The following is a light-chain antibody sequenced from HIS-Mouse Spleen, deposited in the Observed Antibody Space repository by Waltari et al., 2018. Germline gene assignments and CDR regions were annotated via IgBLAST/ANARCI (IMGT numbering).Light chain of an antibody. CDR2: AGS. Sequence: QSALTQPASVSGSPGQSITISCTGTSSDVGSYNLVSWYQQHPGKAPKLMIYAGSKRHSGGSNRFSGSKSGKTASLTISGLQAEDEADYYCCSYAGSSTWVFGGGTKLTVL. CDR3: CSYAGSSTWV. V-gene: IGLV2-23*01. J-gene: IGLJ3*02. CDR1: SSDVGSYNL.